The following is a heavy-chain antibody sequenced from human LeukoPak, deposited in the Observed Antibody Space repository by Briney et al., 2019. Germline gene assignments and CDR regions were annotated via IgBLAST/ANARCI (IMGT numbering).Heavy chain of an antibody. J-gene: IGHJ4*02. V-gene: IGHV3-21*01. Sequence: GGSLRLSCAASGFTFSSYSMNWVRQAPGKGLEWVSSISSSSSYIYYADSVKGRFTISRDNAKNSLYLQMNSLRDEDTAVYYCASSHDSSGNDWGQGTLVTVTS. CDR1: GFTFSSYS. D-gene: IGHD3-22*01. CDR2: ISSSSSYI. CDR3: ASSHDSSGND.